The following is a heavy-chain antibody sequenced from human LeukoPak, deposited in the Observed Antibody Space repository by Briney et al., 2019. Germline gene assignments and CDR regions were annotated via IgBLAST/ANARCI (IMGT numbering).Heavy chain of an antibody. Sequence: GGSLRLSCAASGFTFSSYGMHWVRQAPGKGLEWVANIKQDGSEQYYVDSVKGRFTISRDNSKNTLFLQMNSLGAKDTALYYCARVGAPYTVYYYGMDVWGQGTTVTVSS. CDR1: GFTFSSYG. CDR2: IKQDGSEQ. CDR3: ARVGAPYTVYYYGMDV. D-gene: IGHD1-26*01. V-gene: IGHV3-7*01. J-gene: IGHJ6*02.